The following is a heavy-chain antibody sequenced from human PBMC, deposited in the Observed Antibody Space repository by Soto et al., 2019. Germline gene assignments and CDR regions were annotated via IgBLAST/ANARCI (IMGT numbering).Heavy chain of an antibody. D-gene: IGHD3-3*01. V-gene: IGHV3-23*01. J-gene: IGHJ4*02. Sequence: GGSLRLSCVVSGFTFTSYAMSWVRQAPGKGLEWVSGVSGSGDSTYYADSVKGRFTISRDNSKNTVYLQMNSLRAEDTAIYYCAKVGDYDFWSGYPYFDYWGQGTLVTVSS. CDR1: GFTFTSYA. CDR2: VSGSGDST. CDR3: AKVGDYDFWSGYPYFDY.